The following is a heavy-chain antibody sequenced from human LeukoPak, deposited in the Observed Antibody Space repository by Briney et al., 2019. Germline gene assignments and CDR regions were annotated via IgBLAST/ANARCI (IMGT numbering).Heavy chain of an antibody. CDR3: ARVGVWDTADFDY. V-gene: IGHV3-21*01. D-gene: IGHD5-18*01. J-gene: IGHJ4*02. CDR2: ISSSSSYI. Sequence: GGSLRLSCAASGFTFSSYSMNWVRQAPGKGLEWVSSISSSSSYIYYADSVKGRFTISRDNAKNSLYLQMNSLRAEDTAVYYCARVGVWDTADFDYWGQGTLVTVSS. CDR1: GFTFSSYS.